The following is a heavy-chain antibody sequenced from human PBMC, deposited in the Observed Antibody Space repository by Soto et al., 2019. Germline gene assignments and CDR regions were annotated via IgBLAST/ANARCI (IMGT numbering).Heavy chain of an antibody. D-gene: IGHD5-12*01. CDR3: ARGRQKWRRNDAFDI. Sequence: ASVKVSCKASGYTFSDYFMHWVRQAPGQGLEWVGLINPSGGATIYPQKFQGSVSLTVDTSTSTFYMELRSLRSDATAVYYIARGRQKWRRNDAFDIWGQGTLVTVSS. CDR1: GYTFSDYF. J-gene: IGHJ3*02. V-gene: IGHV1-46*01. CDR2: INPSGGAT.